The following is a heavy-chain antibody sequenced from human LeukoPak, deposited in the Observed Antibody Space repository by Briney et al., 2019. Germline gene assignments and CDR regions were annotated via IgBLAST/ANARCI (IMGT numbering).Heavy chain of an antibody. CDR2: INGDGSDT. CDR3: ARDPAARSLPDNWFDP. J-gene: IGHJ5*02. D-gene: IGHD6-25*01. Sequence: GGSLRLSCAASGFTFSRSWLPWVRQSPGKGLMWVSRINGDGSDTSYADSVKGRFTISRDNDKNILYLQMNSLQTEDAAVYYCARDPAARSLPDNWFDPCGQGTLVTVSS. V-gene: IGHV3-74*01. CDR1: GFTFSRSW.